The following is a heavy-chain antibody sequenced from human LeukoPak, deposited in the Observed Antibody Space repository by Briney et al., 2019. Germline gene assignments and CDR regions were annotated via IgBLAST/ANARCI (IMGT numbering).Heavy chain of an antibody. V-gene: IGHV4-59*01. CDR1: GGSLSGYY. CDR3: ARDEGSYAFDY. Sequence: PSETLSLTCSVSGGSLSGYYWSWIRQPPGKGPECIGYIYYSGNTNYNPSLKSRVTISVDTSKNQFSLKLRSVTAADTAVYFCARDEGSYAFDYWGQGILVTVSS. CDR2: IYYSGNT. D-gene: IGHD1-26*01. J-gene: IGHJ4*02.